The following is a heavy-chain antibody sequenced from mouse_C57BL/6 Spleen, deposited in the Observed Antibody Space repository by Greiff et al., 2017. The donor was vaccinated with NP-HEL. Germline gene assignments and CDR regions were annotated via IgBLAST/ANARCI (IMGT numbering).Heavy chain of an antibody. CDR3: ARDGVLDY. J-gene: IGHJ4*01. CDR2: ISDGGSYT. Sequence: EVHLVESGGGLVKPGGSLKLSCAASGFTFSSYAMSWVRQTPEKRLEWVATISDGGSYTYYPDNVKGRFTISRDNAKNNLYLQMSHLKSEDTAMYYCARDGVLDYWGQGTSVTVSS. V-gene: IGHV5-4*01. CDR1: GFTFSSYA.